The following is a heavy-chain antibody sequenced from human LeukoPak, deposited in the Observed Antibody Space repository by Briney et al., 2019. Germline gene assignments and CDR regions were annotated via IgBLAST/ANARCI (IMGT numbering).Heavy chain of an antibody. J-gene: IGHJ4*02. Sequence: PSETLSLTCTVSGGSISSGGYYWSWIRQPPGKGLEWIGYIYHSGSTNYNPSLKSRVTISVDMSKNQISLKLSSVTAADTAVYYCARSRVWSDYWGYFDYWGQGTLVTVSS. CDR1: GGSISSGGYY. CDR2: IYHSGST. CDR3: ARSRVWSDYWGYFDY. D-gene: IGHD3-3*01. V-gene: IGHV4-61*08.